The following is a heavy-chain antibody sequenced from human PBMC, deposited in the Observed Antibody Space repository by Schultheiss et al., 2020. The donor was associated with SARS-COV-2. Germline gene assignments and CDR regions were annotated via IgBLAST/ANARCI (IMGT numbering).Heavy chain of an antibody. J-gene: IGHJ3*02. CDR3: ARFRGDAFDI. Sequence: SETLSLTCTVSGGSISSSSYYWGWIRQPPGKGLEWIGYVYSSGRTYYNPSLKSRVTISVDTSKNQFSLKLSSVTAADTAVYYCARFRGDAFDIWGQGTMVTVSS. CDR1: GGSISSSSYY. CDR2: VYSSGRT. V-gene: IGHV4-39*07. D-gene: IGHD5-24*01.